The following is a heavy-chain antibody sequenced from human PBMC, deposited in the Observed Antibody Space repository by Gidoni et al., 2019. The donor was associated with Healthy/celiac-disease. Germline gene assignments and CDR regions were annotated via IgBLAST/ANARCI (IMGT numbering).Heavy chain of an antibody. CDR1: GFTFSSYG. V-gene: IGHV3-33*01. CDR2: IWYDGSNK. CDR3: ARELKSYDSLTGYYLISNWFDP. Sequence: QVQLVESGGGVVQPGSSLRLSCAASGFTFSSYGMHWVRQAPGKGLEWVAVIWYDGSNKYYADSVKGRFTISRDNSKNTLYLQMNSLRAEDTAVYYCARELKSYDSLTGYYLISNWFDPWGQGTLVTVSS. J-gene: IGHJ5*02. D-gene: IGHD3-9*01.